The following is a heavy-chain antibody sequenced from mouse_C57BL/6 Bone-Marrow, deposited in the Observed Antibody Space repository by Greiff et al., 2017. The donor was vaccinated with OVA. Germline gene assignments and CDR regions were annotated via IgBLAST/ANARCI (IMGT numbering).Heavy chain of an antibody. CDR2: IYPGSGST. D-gene: IGHD2-4*01. CDR1: GYTFTSYW. Sequence: QVQLQQSGAELVKPGASVKMSCKASGYTFTSYWITWVKQRPGQGLEWIGDIYPGSGSTNYNEKFKSKATLTVDTSSSTAYMQLSSLTSEDSAVYYCAREDYYDYDEGPYFDYWGQGTTLTVSS. J-gene: IGHJ2*01. CDR3: AREDYYDYDEGPYFDY. V-gene: IGHV1-55*01.